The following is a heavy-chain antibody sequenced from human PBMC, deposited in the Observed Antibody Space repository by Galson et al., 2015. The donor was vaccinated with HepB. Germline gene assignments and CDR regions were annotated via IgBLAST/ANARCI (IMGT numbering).Heavy chain of an antibody. CDR1: GFTFSSYS. Sequence: SLRLSCAASGFTFSSYSVNWVRQAPGKGLEWVSSISSSSSYIYYADSVKGRFTISRDNAKNSLYLQMNSLRAEDTAVYYCARDPRDYYYDSSGSLVHFDLWGRGTLVTVSS. V-gene: IGHV3-21*01. CDR3: ARDPRDYYYDSSGSLVHFDL. CDR2: ISSSSSYI. D-gene: IGHD3-22*01. J-gene: IGHJ2*01.